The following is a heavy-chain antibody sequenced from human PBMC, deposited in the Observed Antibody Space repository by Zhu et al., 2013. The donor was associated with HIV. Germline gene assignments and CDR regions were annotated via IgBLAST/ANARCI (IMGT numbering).Heavy chain of an antibody. D-gene: IGHD4-17*01. Sequence: QVQLVQSGAEVKKPGASVKVSCKASGYIFSSYGVSWVRQAPGQGLEWMGWINPKNGGTKLAQTFRDRISVTRDTSINTIYMELRSLTSDDTAVYYCARDPSTRYYTDVWGKGTTVIVSS. J-gene: IGHJ6*03. CDR2: INPKNGGT. V-gene: IGHV1-2*02. CDR3: ARDPSTRYYTDV. CDR1: GYIFSSYG.